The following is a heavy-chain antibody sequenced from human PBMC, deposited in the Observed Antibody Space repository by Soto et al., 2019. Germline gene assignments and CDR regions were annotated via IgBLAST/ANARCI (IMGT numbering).Heavy chain of an antibody. Sequence: ASVKCSCKASGYKFTTDFIHWVRQATGQGLEWMGMIHPSGDTGYAQKFRGRVTMTIDTSTTTAYMELRNLTSEDTAVYFSVRGYCTTSPCSGDFQFWGQGTLVTVSS. J-gene: IGHJ1*01. CDR3: VRGYCTTSPCSGDFQF. CDR1: GYKFTTDF. CDR2: IHPSGDT. D-gene: IGHD2-15*01. V-gene: IGHV1-46*01.